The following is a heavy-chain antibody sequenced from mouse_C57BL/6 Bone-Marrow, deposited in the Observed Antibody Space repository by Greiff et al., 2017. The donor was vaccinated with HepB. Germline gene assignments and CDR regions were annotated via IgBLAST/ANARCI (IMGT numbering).Heavy chain of an antibody. CDR3: AREGLLRSPYAMDY. Sequence: VQLQQPGAELVRPGSSVKLSCKASGYTFTSYWMHWVKQRPIQGLEWIGNIDPSDSETHYNQKFKDKATLTVDKSSSTAYMQLSSLTSEDSAVYYCAREGLLRSPYAMDYWGQGTSVTVSS. CDR1: GYTFTSYW. CDR2: IDPSDSET. D-gene: IGHD1-1*01. V-gene: IGHV1-52*01. J-gene: IGHJ4*01.